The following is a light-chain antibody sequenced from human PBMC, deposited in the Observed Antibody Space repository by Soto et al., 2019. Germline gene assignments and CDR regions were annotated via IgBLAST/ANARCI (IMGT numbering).Light chain of an antibody. CDR2: VAS. CDR3: QQYGSSPPLT. CDR1: QSVSSSY. Sequence: EIVLTQSPGTLSLSPGERATLSCRASQSVSSSYLAWYQQKPGQAPRLLIYVASSRATGSPDTFSGSGSGTDFTLTITRLQPEDFAVYYCQQYGSSPPLTFGQGTGLEIK. J-gene: IGKJ5*01. V-gene: IGKV3-20*01.